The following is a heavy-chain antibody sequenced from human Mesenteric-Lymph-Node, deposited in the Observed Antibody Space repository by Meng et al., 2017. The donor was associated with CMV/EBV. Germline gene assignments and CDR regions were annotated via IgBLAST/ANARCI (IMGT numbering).Heavy chain of an antibody. CDR3: ARALITGTTGWFDP. D-gene: IGHD1-7*01. Sequence: KACGGTFSSYTISWVRQAPGQGLEWMGRIIPILGIANYAQKFQGRVTITADKSTSTAYMELSSLRSEDTAVYYCARALITGTTGWFDPWGQGTLVTVSS. CDR2: IIPILGIA. CDR1: GGTFSSYT. J-gene: IGHJ5*02. V-gene: IGHV1-69*02.